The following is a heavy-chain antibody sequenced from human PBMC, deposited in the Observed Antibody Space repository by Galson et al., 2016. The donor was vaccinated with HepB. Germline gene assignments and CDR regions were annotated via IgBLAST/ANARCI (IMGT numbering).Heavy chain of an antibody. D-gene: IGHD5-18*01. Sequence: SLRLSCAASGFSFSSYAMSWVRQAPGKGLEWVSGITSGGTTYYADSVKGRFTISRGNSKNILYLQMKSLRDEDTAVFYCAKRPYSYGWHYGMDVWGQGTTVTVS. J-gene: IGHJ6*02. CDR3: AKRPYSYGWHYGMDV. CDR1: GFSFSSYA. V-gene: IGHV3-23*01. CDR2: ITSGGTT.